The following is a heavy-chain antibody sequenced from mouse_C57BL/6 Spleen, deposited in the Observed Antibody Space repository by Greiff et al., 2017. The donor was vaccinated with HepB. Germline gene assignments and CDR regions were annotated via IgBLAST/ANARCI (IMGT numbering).Heavy chain of an antibody. D-gene: IGHD2-1*01. CDR1: GYSITSCYY. J-gene: IGHJ2*01. V-gene: IGHV3-6*01. CDR2: ISYDGSN. Sequence: EVQLQQSGPGLVKPSQSLSLTCSVTGYSITSCYYWNWIRQFPGNKLEWMGYISYDGSNNYNPSLKNRISITRDTSKNQFFLKLNSVTTEDTATYYCARRGYYGNYGGYWGQGTTLTVSS. CDR3: ARRGYYGNYGGY.